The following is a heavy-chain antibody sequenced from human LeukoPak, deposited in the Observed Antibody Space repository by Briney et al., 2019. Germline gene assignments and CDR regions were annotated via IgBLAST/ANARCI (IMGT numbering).Heavy chain of an antibody. CDR1: GGSTSSDY. Sequence: SETLSLTCTVSGGSTSSDYWSWIRPSPGKGLEWVGYVYNSGDTGKNPSLKSRVTTLLDTSKNQCSLKLTSVSAADTAVYYCARLKLGAYFDLWGRGTLVTVSS. J-gene: IGHJ2*01. CDR3: ARLKLGAYFDL. CDR2: VYNSGDT. V-gene: IGHV4-59*08. D-gene: IGHD3-16*01.